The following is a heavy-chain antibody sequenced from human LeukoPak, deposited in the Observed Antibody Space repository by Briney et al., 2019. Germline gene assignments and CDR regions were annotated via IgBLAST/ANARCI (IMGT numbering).Heavy chain of an antibody. V-gene: IGHV4-4*07. CDR1: GGSISSYY. CDR3: ARSPDYDFWSGYPDYNWFDP. Sequence: KASETLSLTCTVSGGSISSYYWSWIRQPAGKGLEWIGRIYTSGSTNYNPSLKSRVTMSVDTSKNQFSLKLSSVTAADTAVYYCARSPDYDFWSGYPDYNWFDPWGQGTLVTVSS. CDR2: IYTSGST. J-gene: IGHJ5*02. D-gene: IGHD3-3*01.